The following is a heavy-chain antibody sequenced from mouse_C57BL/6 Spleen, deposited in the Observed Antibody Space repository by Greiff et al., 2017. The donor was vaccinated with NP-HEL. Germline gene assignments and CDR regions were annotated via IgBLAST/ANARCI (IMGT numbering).Heavy chain of an antibody. CDR3: ARCYYGNYGWFAY. J-gene: IGHJ3*01. CDR2: INPSSGYT. V-gene: IGHV1-7*01. CDR1: GYTFTSYW. D-gene: IGHD2-1*01. Sequence: QVQLQQSGAELAKPGASVKLSCKASGYTFTSYWMHWVKQRPGQGLEWIGYINPSSGYTKYNQKFKDKATLTADKSSSTAYMQLSSLTYEDSAVYDCARCYYGNYGWFAYWGQGTLVTVSA.